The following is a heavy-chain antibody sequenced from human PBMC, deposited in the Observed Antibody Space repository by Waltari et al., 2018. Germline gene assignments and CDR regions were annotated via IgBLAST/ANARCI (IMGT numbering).Heavy chain of an antibody. V-gene: IGHV3-15*07. CDR2: IKSKTDGGTT. CDR1: GFTFSNAW. J-gene: IGHJ4*02. CDR3: STNYFDTSGAPEGGY. D-gene: IGHD3-22*01. Sequence: EVQLVESGGGLVKPGGSLRLSCAASGFTFSNAWMNWVRQAPGKGLEGVGRIKSKTDGGTTDYAAHVKGRFTISRDDLKNTLYLQMNSLKTEDTAVYYCSTNYFDTSGAPEGGYWGQGTLVTVSS.